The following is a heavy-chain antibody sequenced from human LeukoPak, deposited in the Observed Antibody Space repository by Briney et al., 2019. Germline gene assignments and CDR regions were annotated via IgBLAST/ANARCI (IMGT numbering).Heavy chain of an antibody. CDR3: ATLAEGIAVAGPFDY. J-gene: IGHJ4*02. Sequence: GGSLRLSCAASGFTFSSYAMHWVRRAPGKGLEWVAVISYDGSNKYYADSVKGRFTISRDNSKNTLYLQMNSLRAEDTAVYYCATLAEGIAVAGPFDYWGQGTLVTVSS. CDR2: ISYDGSNK. D-gene: IGHD6-19*01. V-gene: IGHV3-30-3*01. CDR1: GFTFSSYA.